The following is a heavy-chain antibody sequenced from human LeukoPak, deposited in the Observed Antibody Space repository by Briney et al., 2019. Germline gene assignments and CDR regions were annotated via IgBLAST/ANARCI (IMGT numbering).Heavy chain of an antibody. CDR2: ITKNGENT. V-gene: IGHV3-43*02. J-gene: IGHJ4*02. CDR3: AKGRRDDSFYATFDS. Sequence: GGSLTLSCTVSGFTFDEYAMYWVRQTPGKGLEWVSLITKNGENTYYADSVKGRFAISRDTSKNSLYLQMHNLRTEDTAFYSCAKGRRDDSFYATFDSWGQGTPVTVSS. CDR1: GFTFDEYA. D-gene: IGHD2-2*01.